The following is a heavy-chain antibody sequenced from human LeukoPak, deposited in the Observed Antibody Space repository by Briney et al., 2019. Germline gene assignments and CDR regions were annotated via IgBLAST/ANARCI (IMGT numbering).Heavy chain of an antibody. CDR3: ATDPWGVGAHSAFDI. D-gene: IGHD1-26*01. J-gene: IGHJ3*02. V-gene: IGHV1-24*01. Sequence: ASVKVSCKVSGYTLTELSMHWVRHAPGKGLEWMGGFDPEDGETIYAQKFQGRVTMTEDTSTDTAYMELSSLRSEDTAVYYCATDPWGVGAHSAFDIWGQGTMVTVSS. CDR1: GYTLTELS. CDR2: FDPEDGET.